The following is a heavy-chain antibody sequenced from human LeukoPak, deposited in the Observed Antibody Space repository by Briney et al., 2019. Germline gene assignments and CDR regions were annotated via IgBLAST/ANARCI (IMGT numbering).Heavy chain of an antibody. CDR2: VYSCGFT. CDR1: GDSMSGYS. J-gene: IGHJ4*02. Sequence: SVTQSLTCTISGDSMSGYSWSWLRQPAGKELEWIGRVYSCGFTEYNLSLDGRVTMSIETSKSQFSLKLDSVTAADTAAYYCARVHIVTGTYFDSWGQGALVPVS. V-gene: IGHV4-4*07. CDR3: ARVHIVTGTYFDS. D-gene: IGHD1-1*01.